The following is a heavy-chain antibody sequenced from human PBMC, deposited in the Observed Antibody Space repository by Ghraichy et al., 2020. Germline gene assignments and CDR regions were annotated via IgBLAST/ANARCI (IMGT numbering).Heavy chain of an antibody. D-gene: IGHD3-16*01. J-gene: IGHJ6*02. Sequence: ASVKVSCKASGYTFTSYGISWVRQAPGQGLEWMGWISAYNGNTNYAQKLQGRVTMTTDTSTSTAYMELRSLRSDDTAVYYCARDPGDYVWGSFTRVVDYYYGMDVWGQGTTVTVSS. V-gene: IGHV1-18*01. CDR2: ISAYNGNT. CDR1: GYTFTSYG. CDR3: ARDPGDYVWGSFTRVVDYYYGMDV.